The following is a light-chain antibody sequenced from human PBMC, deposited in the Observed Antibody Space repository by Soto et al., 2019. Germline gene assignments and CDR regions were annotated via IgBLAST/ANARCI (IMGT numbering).Light chain of an antibody. CDR3: QQRSNWPPYT. CDR1: QSVDSNF. V-gene: IGKV3D-20*02. J-gene: IGKJ2*01. CDR2: GAS. Sequence: EIVLTQSPGTLSLSPGDRATLSCRASQSVDSNFLAWYQQKPGQAPRLLIYGASSRATDIPDTFSGSGSGTDFTLTISRLEPGDFAVYYCQQRSNWPPYTFGQGTKLEIK.